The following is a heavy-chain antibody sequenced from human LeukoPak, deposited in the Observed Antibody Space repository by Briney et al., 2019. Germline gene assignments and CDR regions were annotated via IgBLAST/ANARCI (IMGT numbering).Heavy chain of an antibody. CDR3: ARAYSRSSLDY. CDR1: GGSISSYY. D-gene: IGHD6-6*01. J-gene: IGHJ4*02. V-gene: IGHV4-59*08. Sequence: SETLSLTCTVSGGSISSYYWSWIRQPPGQGLEWIGYVYYSGSTNYNPSLKSRVTISIDTSKNQFSLTLNSVTAADTAVYYCARAYSRSSLDYWGLGTLVTVSS. CDR2: VYYSGST.